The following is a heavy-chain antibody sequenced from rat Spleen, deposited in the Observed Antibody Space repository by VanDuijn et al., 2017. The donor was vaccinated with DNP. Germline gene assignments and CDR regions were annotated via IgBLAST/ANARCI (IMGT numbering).Heavy chain of an antibody. CDR2: INYDGGNT. Sequence: EVQLVESGGGLVQPGRSLTLSCAASGFTFSDYYMAWVRQTPTTGLEWVAYINYDGGNTYHRDSVTGRFTISRDNAKSTLYLQMNSLRSEDMATYYCARHVLHLRVWDYWGQGVMVTVSS. J-gene: IGHJ2*01. CDR1: GFTFSDYY. V-gene: IGHV5-22*01. CDR3: ARHVLHLRVWDY. D-gene: IGHD1-4*01.